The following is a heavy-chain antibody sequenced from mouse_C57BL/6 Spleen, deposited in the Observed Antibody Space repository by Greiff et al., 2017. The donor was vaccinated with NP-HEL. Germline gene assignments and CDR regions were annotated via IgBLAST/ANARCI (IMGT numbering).Heavy chain of an antibody. Sequence: EVQLQQSGPELVKPGASVKISCKASGYTFTDYYMNWVKQSHGKSLEWIGDINPNNGGTSYNQKFKGKATLTVDKSSSTAYMELRSLTSEDSAVYYCARSGANWDVYWYFDVWGTGTTVTVSS. CDR1: GYTFTDYY. CDR3: ARSGANWDVYWYFDV. J-gene: IGHJ1*03. D-gene: IGHD4-1*01. V-gene: IGHV1-26*01. CDR2: INPNNGGT.